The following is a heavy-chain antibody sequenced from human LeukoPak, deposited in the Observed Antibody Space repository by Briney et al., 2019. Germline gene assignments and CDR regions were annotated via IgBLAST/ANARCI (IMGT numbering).Heavy chain of an antibody. Sequence: GGSLRLSCVASGFTFSSLGMHWVRQAPGKGLEWVALIWYDGNNKYYADSVKGRFTISRDNSKNTLYLQMNSLRAEDTAVYYCARLLSNTYYYGSGSHFDYWGQGSLVTVSS. J-gene: IGHJ4*02. CDR1: GFTFSSLG. V-gene: IGHV3-33*01. CDR3: ARLLSNTYYYGSGSHFDY. D-gene: IGHD3-10*01. CDR2: IWYDGNNK.